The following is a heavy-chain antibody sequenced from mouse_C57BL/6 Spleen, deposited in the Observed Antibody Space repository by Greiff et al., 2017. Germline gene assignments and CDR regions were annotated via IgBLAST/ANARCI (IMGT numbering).Heavy chain of an antibody. CDR1: GYTFTDYN. Sequence: EVQLQQSGPELVKPGASVKIPCKASGYTFTDYNMDWVKQSHGKSLEWIGDINPNNGGTIYNQKFKGKATLTVDKSSSTAYMELRSLTSEDTAVYYCAREIYYGNYGAMDYWGQGTSVTVAS. CDR3: AREIYYGNYGAMDY. J-gene: IGHJ4*01. CDR2: INPNNGGT. V-gene: IGHV1-18*01. D-gene: IGHD2-1*01.